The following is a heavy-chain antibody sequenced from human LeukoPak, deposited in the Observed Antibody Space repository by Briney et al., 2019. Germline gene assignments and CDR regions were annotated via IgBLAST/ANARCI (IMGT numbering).Heavy chain of an antibody. CDR3: AKVPQDYYDGSGSPGY. D-gene: IGHD3-22*01. CDR2: IRGSGGST. CDR1: GFTFSTSA. Sequence: PGGSLRLSCAASGFTFSTSAMSWVRQAPGKGLDWVSSIRGSGGSTDYADSVKGRFTIPRDNSKNILFLQMDSLRAEDTAVYYCAKVPQDYYDGSGSPGYWGQGTLVTVSS. J-gene: IGHJ4*02. V-gene: IGHV3-23*01.